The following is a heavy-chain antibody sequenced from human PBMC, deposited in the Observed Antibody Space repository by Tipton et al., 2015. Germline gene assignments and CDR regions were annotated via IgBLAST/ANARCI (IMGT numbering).Heavy chain of an antibody. CDR1: GFIFSSYN. CDR2: ISRSSTYT. Sequence: SLRLSCAASGFIFSSYNMNWVRQAPGKGLEWVSSISRSSTYTYYADALKGRFTISRDNAENSLFLQMNSLRAEDTAVYYCVKDGYYYDTSGYSPLDYWGQGTLVSVSS. J-gene: IGHJ4*02. CDR3: VKDGYYYDTSGYSPLDY. V-gene: IGHV3-21*01. D-gene: IGHD3-22*01.